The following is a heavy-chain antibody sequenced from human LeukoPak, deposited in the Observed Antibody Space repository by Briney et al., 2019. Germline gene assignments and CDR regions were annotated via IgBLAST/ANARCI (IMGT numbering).Heavy chain of an antibody. J-gene: IGHJ3*02. CDR2: IYYSGST. Sequence: PSETLSLTCTVSGGSISSYYWSWIRQPPGKGLEWIGYIYYSGSTNYNPSLKSRVTISVDTSKNQFSLKLSSVTAADTAVYYCASLRPGRYYDLWSGQNDAFDIWGQGTMVTVSS. CDR3: ASLRPGRYYDLWSGQNDAFDI. D-gene: IGHD3-3*01. CDR1: GGSISSYY. V-gene: IGHV4-59*01.